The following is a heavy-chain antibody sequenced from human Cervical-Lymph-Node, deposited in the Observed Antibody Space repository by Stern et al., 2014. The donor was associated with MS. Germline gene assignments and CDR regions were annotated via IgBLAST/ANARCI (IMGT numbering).Heavy chain of an antibody. CDR2: LKQDGSEK. CDR3: ARVDDFWSGYYYYGMDV. V-gene: IGHV3-7*01. Sequence: EDQLVESGGGLVQPGGSLKLSCAASGFTFSRYWMSWVRQAPGKGLEWEANLKQDGSEKGYVDSVKGRFTISRDNAKNSLYLQMNSLRAEDTAVYYCARVDDFWSGYYYYGMDVWGQGTTVTVSS. CDR1: GFTFSRYW. J-gene: IGHJ6*02. D-gene: IGHD3-3*01.